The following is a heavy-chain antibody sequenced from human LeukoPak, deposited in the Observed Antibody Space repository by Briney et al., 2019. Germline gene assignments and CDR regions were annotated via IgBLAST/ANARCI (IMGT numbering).Heavy chain of an antibody. Sequence: GRSLRLSCAASGFSFRDYGMHWVRQAPGKGLEWVGVIWNDGSKKDYADFVKGRLTISRDNSKSTLYLQANSLRAEDTAVYYCARVGSGSWPWAFDIWGQGTMVTVSP. CDR1: GFSFRDYG. CDR3: ARVGSGSWPWAFDI. D-gene: IGHD3-10*01. CDR2: IWNDGSKK. V-gene: IGHV3-33*01. J-gene: IGHJ3*02.